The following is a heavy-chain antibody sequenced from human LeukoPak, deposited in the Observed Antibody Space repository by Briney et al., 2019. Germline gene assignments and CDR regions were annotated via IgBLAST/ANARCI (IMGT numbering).Heavy chain of an antibody. CDR1: GFTFRSYW. CDR2: IKHDGSEK. J-gene: IGHJ4*02. Sequence: PGGSLRLSCAASGFTFRSYWMSWVRQAPGKGLEWVANIKHDGSEKYYVDSVKGRFTISRDNAKNSLYLQMNSLRAEDTAVYCCASSWILDYWGQGTLVTVSS. CDR3: ASSWILDY. V-gene: IGHV3-7*01. D-gene: IGHD5-18*01.